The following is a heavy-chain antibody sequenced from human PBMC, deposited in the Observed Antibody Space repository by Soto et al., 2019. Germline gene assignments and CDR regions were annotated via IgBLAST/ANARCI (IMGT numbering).Heavy chain of an antibody. V-gene: IGHV4-34*01. Sequence: PSETLSLTCAGYGGSSSGYYCTWIRQPPGTGLEWIGEINHSGSTNYNPSLKSRVTISVDTSKNQFSLKLTSVTAADTAVYYCARDNITDLFYYWGQRT. D-gene: IGHD1-1*01. CDR3: ARDNITDLFYY. CDR1: GGSSSGYY. J-gene: IGHJ4*02. CDR2: INHSGST.